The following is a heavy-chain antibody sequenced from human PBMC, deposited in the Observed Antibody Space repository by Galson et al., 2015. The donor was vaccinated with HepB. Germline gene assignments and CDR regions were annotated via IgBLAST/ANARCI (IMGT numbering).Heavy chain of an antibody. D-gene: IGHD6-13*01. V-gene: IGHV3-33*02. CDR2: IWFDGSNK. CDR3: ARSPSSRWGDGWES. J-gene: IGHJ3*01. Sequence: SLRLSCAASGFTFSNSGMHWVRQAPGKGLEWVAVIWFDGSNKDCLDSVRGRFTISRDNSTNMLFLEMNSLRDEDTATYYGARSPSSRWGDGWESGGQGTMFSVSS. CDR1: GFTFSNSG.